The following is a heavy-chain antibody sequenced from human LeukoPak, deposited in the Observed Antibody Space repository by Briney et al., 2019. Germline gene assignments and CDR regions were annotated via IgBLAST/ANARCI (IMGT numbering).Heavy chain of an antibody. CDR3: AREILGGFNPGAY. CDR1: LDSTTSNF. D-gene: IGHD1-14*01. J-gene: IGHJ4*02. Sequence: SETLSLTCTVSLDSTTSNFWSWVRQPPGKGLEWIGGIHRSGSPNYNPSLQSRVTISIDRSRNQIALELSSVTAADTAVYYCAREILGGFNPGAYWGQGTLVTVSS. V-gene: IGHV4-4*02. CDR2: IHRSGSP.